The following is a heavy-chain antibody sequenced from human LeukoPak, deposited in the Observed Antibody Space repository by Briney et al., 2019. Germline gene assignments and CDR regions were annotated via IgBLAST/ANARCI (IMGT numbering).Heavy chain of an antibody. D-gene: IGHD3-10*01. CDR2: ISGSGTKT. CDR3: AKDMVRGVKCFDY. J-gene: IGHJ4*02. V-gene: IGHV3-23*01. Sequence: PGGSLRLSCAASGFTFSTYAINWVRQAPGRGLEWVSGISGSGTKTYSADSVKGRFTISRDNSKNTVYLQMNSLRAEDTAVYYCAKDMVRGVKCFDYWGQGTPVTVSS. CDR1: GFTFSTYA.